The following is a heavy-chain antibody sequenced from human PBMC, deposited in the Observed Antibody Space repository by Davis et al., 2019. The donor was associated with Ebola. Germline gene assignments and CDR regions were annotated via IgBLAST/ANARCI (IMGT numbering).Heavy chain of an antibody. D-gene: IGHD6-19*01. Sequence: ASVKVSCKASGYTFTNYGITWVRQAPGQGLEWMGWINPHNGNTNYAQNVQGRVTITRDTSASTAYMELSSLRSEDTAVYYCARGAWLALDYWGQGTLATVSS. CDR3: ARGAWLALDY. CDR1: GYTFTNYG. CDR2: INPHNGNT. J-gene: IGHJ4*02. V-gene: IGHV1-18*04.